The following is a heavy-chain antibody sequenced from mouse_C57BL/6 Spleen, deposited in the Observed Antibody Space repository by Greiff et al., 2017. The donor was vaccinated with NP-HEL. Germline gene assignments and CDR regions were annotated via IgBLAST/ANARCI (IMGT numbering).Heavy chain of an antibody. J-gene: IGHJ1*03. CDR3: APYYCGSSYWYFDV. CDR1: GYAFSSSW. D-gene: IGHD1-1*01. Sequence: VQLQQSGPELVKPGASVKISCKASGYAFSSSWMNWVKQRPGKGLEWIGRIYPGDGDTNYNGKFKGKATLTADKSSSTAYMQLSSLTSEDSAVYFCAPYYCGSSYWYFDVWGTGTTVTVSS. CDR2: IYPGDGDT. V-gene: IGHV1-82*01.